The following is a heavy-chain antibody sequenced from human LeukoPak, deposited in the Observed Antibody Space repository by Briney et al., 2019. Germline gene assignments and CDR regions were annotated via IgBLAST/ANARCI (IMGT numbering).Heavy chain of an antibody. Sequence: GASVTVSCKATGYTFTSNAEHRESQAPGQRSEWMGWINPGNSHTQYSQMFQGRVTITRDTSAGTAYMELSSLRSEDTAVYYCACGWSYFDYWGQGTLVTVSS. D-gene: IGHD6-19*01. V-gene: IGHV1-3*01. J-gene: IGHJ4*02. CDR1: GYTFTSNA. CDR3: ACGWSYFDY. CDR2: INPGNSHT.